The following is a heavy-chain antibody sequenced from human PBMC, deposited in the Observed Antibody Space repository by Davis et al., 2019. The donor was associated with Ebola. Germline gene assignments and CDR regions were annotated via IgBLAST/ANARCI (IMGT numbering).Heavy chain of an antibody. J-gene: IGHJ4*02. V-gene: IGHV3-21*01. D-gene: IGHD3-10*02. CDR1: GFTFTSYT. Sequence: GESLKISCAASGFTFTSYTMYWVRQAPGKGLEWVSSVHSPSNYIYYADSVKGRFTISSDNAKNSVYLQMNSLRAEDTAVYYCARDSGIFGDYYFDSWGQGTLVTVSS. CDR3: ARDSGIFGDYYFDS. CDR2: VHSPSNYI.